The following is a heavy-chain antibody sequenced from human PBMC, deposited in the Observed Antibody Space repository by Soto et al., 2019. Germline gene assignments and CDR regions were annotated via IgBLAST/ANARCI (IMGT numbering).Heavy chain of an antibody. D-gene: IGHD2-8*01. V-gene: IGHV1-69*13. CDR2: IIPIFGTA. CDR1: GGTFSSYA. Sequence: SVKVSCKASGGTFSSYAISWVRQAPGQGLEWMGGIIPIFGTANYAQKFQGRVTITADESTSTAHMELSSLRSEDTAVYYCARESPPYCTNVVCLYYYGMDVWGQGTTVTVSS. J-gene: IGHJ6*02. CDR3: ARESPPYCTNVVCLYYYGMDV.